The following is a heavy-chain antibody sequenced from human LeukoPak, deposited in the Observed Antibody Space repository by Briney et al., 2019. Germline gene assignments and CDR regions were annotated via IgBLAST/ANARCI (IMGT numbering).Heavy chain of an antibody. CDR2: IYATGNT. CDR1: GGSMRSDSSF. V-gene: IGHV4-61*02. D-gene: IGHD4-17*01. J-gene: IGHJ4*02. Sequence: PSETLSLTCSVSGGSMRSDSSFWSWIRQPAGKGLDWIGRIYATGNTNYNPSLERRVTISVDTSKNQFSLELTSVTAADAAVYYCARELGSDYGDAPYYWGPGTLVTVSS. CDR3: ARELGSDYGDAPYY.